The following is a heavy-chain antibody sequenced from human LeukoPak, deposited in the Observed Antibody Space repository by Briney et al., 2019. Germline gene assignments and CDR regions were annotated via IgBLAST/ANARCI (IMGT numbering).Heavy chain of an antibody. Sequence: GGSLRLSCAASGFTFSSYEMNWVRQAPGKGLEWVSYISSSGSTIYYADSVKGRFTISRDNAKNSLYLQMNSLRAEDTALYYCAKTGDYFDSTDYYRPDAFDIWGQGTMVTVSS. V-gene: IGHV3-48*03. CDR3: AKTGDYFDSTDYYRPDAFDI. J-gene: IGHJ3*02. CDR1: GFTFSSYE. D-gene: IGHD3-22*01. CDR2: ISSSGSTI.